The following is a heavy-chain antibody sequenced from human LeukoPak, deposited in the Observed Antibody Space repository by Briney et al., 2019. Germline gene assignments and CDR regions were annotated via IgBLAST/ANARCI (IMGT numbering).Heavy chain of an antibody. CDR3: AKSRYGPLHYNWFDP. CDR2: INSDGSST. J-gene: IGHJ5*02. Sequence: PGGSLRLSCAASGFTFSSYWMHWVRQAPGKGLVWVSRINSDGSSTSYADSVKGRFTISRDNAKNTLYLQMNSLRAEDTAVYYCAKSRYGPLHYNWFDPWGQGTLVTVSS. CDR1: GFTFSSYW. D-gene: IGHD4-17*01. V-gene: IGHV3-74*01.